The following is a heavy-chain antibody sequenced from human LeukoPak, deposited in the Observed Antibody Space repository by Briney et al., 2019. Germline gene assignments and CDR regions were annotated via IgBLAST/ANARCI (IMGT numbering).Heavy chain of an antibody. CDR1: GFTFSSYE. D-gene: IGHD3-22*01. Sequence: GGSLRLSCAASGFTFSSYEMNWVRQAPGKGLEWVSRINSDGINTSYADSVKGRFTISRDNAKNTLNLQMNSLRAEDTAVYYCARDLGQYYDTSDNWLDPWGQGTLVTVSS. CDR2: INSDGINT. V-gene: IGHV3-74*01. CDR3: ARDLGQYYDTSDNWLDP. J-gene: IGHJ5*02.